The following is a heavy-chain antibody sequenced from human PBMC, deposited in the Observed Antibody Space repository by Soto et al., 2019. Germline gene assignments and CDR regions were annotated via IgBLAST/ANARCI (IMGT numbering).Heavy chain of an antibody. CDR1: GNTLTSFY. J-gene: IGHJ4*02. V-gene: IGHV1-2*02. Sequence: ASLKVSCKTSGNTLTSFYIHWVLQAPGQGLEWVGRLSPTTGGTNYAQHFQGRVTVTWDMSTFTAYMELSSLIYEDTAVYYCARPPGYVTDWYYFDTWGQGXQVTVPS. CDR3: ARPPGYVTDWYYFDT. D-gene: IGHD3-9*01. CDR2: LSPTTGGT.